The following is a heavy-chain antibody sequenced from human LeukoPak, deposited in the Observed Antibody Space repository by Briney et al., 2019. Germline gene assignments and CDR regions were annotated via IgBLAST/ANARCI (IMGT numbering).Heavy chain of an antibody. D-gene: IGHD4-23*01. V-gene: IGHV3-23*01. Sequence: GGSLRLSCEVSGFIFSYYGMNWVRRPPGKGLEWFSAISDSGDATYYADSVKGRFTISRDNSKSTLYLQMNNLRAEDTALYYCAKERGHSKPFDYWGQGTLVTVSS. CDR1: GFIFSYYG. J-gene: IGHJ4*02. CDR3: AKERGHSKPFDY. CDR2: ISDSGDAT.